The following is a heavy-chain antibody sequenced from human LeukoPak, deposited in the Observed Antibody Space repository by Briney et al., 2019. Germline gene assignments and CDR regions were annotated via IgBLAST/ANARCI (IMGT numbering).Heavy chain of an antibody. D-gene: IGHD1-1*01. J-gene: IGHJ4*02. CDR1: GFTFNNYA. CDR2: ISGSGGGT. Sequence: GGSLRLSCAASGFTFNNYAMNWVRQGPGKGLEWVSGISGSGGGTYYADSVKGRFTISRDNSKNTLYLQMNSLRAEDTAVYYCAKDLDDMPLLVNFDYWGQGTLVTVSS. CDR3: AKDLDDMPLLVNFDY. V-gene: IGHV3-23*01.